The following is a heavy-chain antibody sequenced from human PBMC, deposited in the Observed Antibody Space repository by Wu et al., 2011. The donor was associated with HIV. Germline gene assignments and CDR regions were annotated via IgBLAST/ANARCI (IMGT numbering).Heavy chain of an antibody. J-gene: IGHJ2*01. CDR1: GYTFTSYY. Sequence: QVQLVQSGAEVKKPGASVKVSCKASGYTFTSYYMHWVRQAPGQGLEWMGRINPSGGSTNNAQKFQGRVTMTRDTSTSTVYMELSSLRSEDTAVYYCARDRGGGVVWYFDLWGRGTLVTVSS. V-gene: IGHV1-46*01. CDR3: ARDRGGGVVWYFDL. D-gene: IGHD2-15*01. CDR2: INPSGGST.